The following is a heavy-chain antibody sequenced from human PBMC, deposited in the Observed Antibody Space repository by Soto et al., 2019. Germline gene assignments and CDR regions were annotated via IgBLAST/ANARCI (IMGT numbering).Heavy chain of an antibody. CDR2: INHSGST. CDR3: ARVVRGSSY. J-gene: IGHJ4*02. V-gene: IGHV4-34*01. CDR1: GGSFSGYY. Sequence: PSETLSLTCAFYGGSFSGYYWSWIRQPPGKGLEWIGEINHSGSTNYNPSLKSRVTISVDTSKNQFSLKLSSVTAADTAVYYCARVVRGSSYWAQGTLVTVSS. D-gene: IGHD3-10*01.